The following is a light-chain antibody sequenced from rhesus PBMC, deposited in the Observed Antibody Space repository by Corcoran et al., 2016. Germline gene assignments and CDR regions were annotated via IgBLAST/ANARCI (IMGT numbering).Light chain of an antibody. CDR1: QSISSW. CDR3: LQDSNSPYS. J-gene: IGKJ2*01. CDR2: KAS. Sequence: DIQMTQSPSSLSASVGDTVTITCRASQSISSWLDWYQQKPGKAPKLLINKASSLQSGVPSRFSGTGSGTEFTLTIGSLQPEDFTTYYCLQDSNSPYSFGQGTKVEIE. V-gene: IGKV1-22*01.